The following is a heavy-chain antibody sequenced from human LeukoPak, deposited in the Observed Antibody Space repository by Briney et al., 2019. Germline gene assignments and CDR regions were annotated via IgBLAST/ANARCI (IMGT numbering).Heavy chain of an antibody. CDR3: ARGYFDWLSTYFDY. J-gene: IGHJ4*02. CDR1: GGSISSGSYY. D-gene: IGHD3-9*01. CDR2: IYTSGST. V-gene: IGHV4-61*02. Sequence: SQTLSLTCTVSGGSISSGSYYWSWIRQPAGKGPEWIGRIYTSGSTSYNPSLKSRVTISVDTSKNQFSLKLSSVTAADTAVYYCARGYFDWLSTYFDYWGQGTLVTVSS.